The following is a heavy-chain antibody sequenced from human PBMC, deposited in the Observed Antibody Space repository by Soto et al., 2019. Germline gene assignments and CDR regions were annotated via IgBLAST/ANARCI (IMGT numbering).Heavy chain of an antibody. CDR2: ISVDGGIT. V-gene: IGHV3-23*01. J-gene: IGHJ5*02. D-gene: IGHD6-19*01. CDR3: AKDCPYSGWVGFDH. CDR1: GFTFSHSA. Sequence: EVQLLESGGGLEQAGGSLRLSCVASGFTFSHSAMTWVRQAPGKGLESVSDISVDGGITHYADSVKGRFTISRDNSKNTLYLQMNSLRADDTAVYYCAKDCPYSGWVGFDHWGLGTLVTVSS.